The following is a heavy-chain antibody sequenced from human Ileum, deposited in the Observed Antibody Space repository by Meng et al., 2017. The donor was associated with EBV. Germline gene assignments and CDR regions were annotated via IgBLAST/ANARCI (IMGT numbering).Heavy chain of an antibody. CDR2: IYYSGST. Sequence: QLQRQEWGPGLVTPSDTLPLTCTVSGGSISSSNHYWGWIRQPPGKGLEWIANIYYSGSTYYNPSLKSRVTISVDTSKNQFSLKLSSVTAADTAVYYCARVPSYYYDSRGYVTPSDYWGQGTLVTVSS. V-gene: IGHV4-39*07. J-gene: IGHJ4*02. D-gene: IGHD3-22*01. CDR1: GGSISSSNHY. CDR3: ARVPSYYYDSRGYVTPSDY.